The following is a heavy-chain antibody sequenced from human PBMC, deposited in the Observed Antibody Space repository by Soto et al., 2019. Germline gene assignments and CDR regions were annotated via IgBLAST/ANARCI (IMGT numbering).Heavy chain of an antibody. CDR3: TTGTAVAIYNFDY. J-gene: IGHJ4*02. Sequence: GGSLRLSCAASGFTFSNSAVHWVRQASGKGLEWVGRVRSKGNNYATAYTESVKGRFTISRDDSKNTLFLQMNSLKTEDTAVYYCTTGTAVAIYNFDYWGQGTLVTVSS. D-gene: IGHD6-19*01. CDR1: GFTFSNSA. V-gene: IGHV3-73*01. CDR2: VRSKGNNYAT.